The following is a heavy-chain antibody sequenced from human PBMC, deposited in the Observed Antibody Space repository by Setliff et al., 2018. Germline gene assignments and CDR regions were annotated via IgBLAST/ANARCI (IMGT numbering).Heavy chain of an antibody. J-gene: IGHJ6*02. V-gene: IGHV3-11*01. CDR1: GFTFSDYY. CDR2: ISSSGSTT. Sequence: GGSLRLSCAASGFTFSDYYMSWIRQAPGKGLEWVSYISSSGSTTYYADSVKGRFTISRDNAKNSLYLQMNSLRAEDTAVYYCASIGVNELWLRWLHYYYGMDVWGQGTTVTVS. D-gene: IGHD5-18*01. CDR3: ASIGVNELWLRWLHYYYGMDV.